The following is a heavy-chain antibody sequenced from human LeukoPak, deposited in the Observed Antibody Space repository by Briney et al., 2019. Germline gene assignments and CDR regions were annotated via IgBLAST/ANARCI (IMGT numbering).Heavy chain of an antibody. V-gene: IGHV1-2*02. J-gene: IGHJ3*01. CDR3: ASLIVVFPVARLDGFDL. Sequence: ASVKVSCKASGYTFTGYYIHWVRQAAGQGLEWMGWIDPNSGGTNYAQKFQGRVTMTRDTSVSTAYMELSRLRSDDTAVYYCASLIVVFPVARLDGFDLWGQGTMLTVSS. CDR1: GYTFTGYY. CDR2: IDPNSGGT. D-gene: IGHD2-15*01.